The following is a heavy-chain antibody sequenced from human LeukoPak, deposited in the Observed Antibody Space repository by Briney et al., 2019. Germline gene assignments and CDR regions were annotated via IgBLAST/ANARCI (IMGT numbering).Heavy chain of an antibody. J-gene: IGHJ4*02. CDR2: IGIRGDT. V-gene: IGHV3-13*01. D-gene: IGHD6-19*01. CDR1: GFTFIDYD. CDR3: ARGGIQVSGIDEFDY. Sequence: QPGGSLRLSCAASGFTFIDYDMHWVRQVIGKGLEWVSAIGIRGDTHYSGSVKGRFTISRENAESSLYLQMYSLRAEDTAVYYCARGGIQVSGIDEFDYWGQGTLVTVSS.